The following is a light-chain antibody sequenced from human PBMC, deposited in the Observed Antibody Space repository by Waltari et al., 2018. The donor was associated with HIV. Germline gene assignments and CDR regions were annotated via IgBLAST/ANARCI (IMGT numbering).Light chain of an antibody. CDR1: RNISYW. CDR3: QQYNSYPIT. Sequence: DIQMTQSPSTLSASVGDRVTITCRASRNISYWLAWYQQKLGEAPNLLIYKASSLQSGVPFRFSGSGSGKEFTLTISSLQPGDFATYYCQQYNSYPITFGQGTRLEIK. CDR2: KAS. V-gene: IGKV1-5*03. J-gene: IGKJ5*01.